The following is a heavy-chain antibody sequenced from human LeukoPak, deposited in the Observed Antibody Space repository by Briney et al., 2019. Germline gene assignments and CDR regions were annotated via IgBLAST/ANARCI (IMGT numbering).Heavy chain of an antibody. CDR1: GGSISSYY. J-gene: IGHJ3*02. CDR2: IHYSGST. CDR3: ARIPGIVAAGTSPNSFDM. V-gene: IGHV4-59*12. D-gene: IGHD6-13*01. Sequence: SETLSLTCTVSGGSISSYYWSWIRQPPGKGLEWIGYIHYSGSTNYNPSLKSRVTISVDTSKNQFSLKLSSVTAADTAVYYCARIPGIVAAGTSPNSFDMWGQGTMVTVSS.